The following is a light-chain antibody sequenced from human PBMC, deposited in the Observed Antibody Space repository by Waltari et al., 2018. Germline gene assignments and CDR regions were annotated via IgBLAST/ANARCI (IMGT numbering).Light chain of an antibody. Sequence: DIVMTQSPDSLAVSLGERATINCKSSQSALYSSNNKNYLAWYQQKPGQPPKLLIYWAATRGYGVLDRFCSGGCCGDFTITTSSLQADDVAVDYCRQLDTTPSYTFGQGTKVEIK. V-gene: IGKV4-1*01. CDR1: QSALYSSNNKNY. J-gene: IGKJ2*01. CDR2: WAA. CDR3: RQLDTTPSYT.